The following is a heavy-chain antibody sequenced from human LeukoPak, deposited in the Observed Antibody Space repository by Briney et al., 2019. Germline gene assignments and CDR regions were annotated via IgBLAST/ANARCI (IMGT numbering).Heavy chain of an antibody. D-gene: IGHD3-22*01. CDR3: ARVKRGPYYYDSRSDY. J-gene: IGHJ4*02. CDR2: MNPNSGNT. CDR1: GYTFTSYD. V-gene: IGHV1-8*01. Sequence: ASVKVSCKASGYTFTSYDINWVRQATGQGLEWMGWMNPNSGNTGYAQKFQGRVTMTRNTSISTAYTELSSLRSEDTAVYYCARVKRGPYYYDSRSDYWGQGTLVTVSS.